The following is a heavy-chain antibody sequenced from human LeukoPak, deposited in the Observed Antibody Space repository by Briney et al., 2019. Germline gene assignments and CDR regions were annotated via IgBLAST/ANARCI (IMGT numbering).Heavy chain of an antibody. J-gene: IGHJ4*02. V-gene: IGHV3-30-3*01. CDR2: ISYDGSNK. CDR3: AGFSPSIAAAGDVDY. CDR1: GFTFSSYA. D-gene: IGHD6-13*01. Sequence: GRSLRLSCAASGFTFSSYAMHWVRQAPGKGLEWVAVISYDGSNKYYADSVKGRFTISKDNSKNTLYLQMNSLRAEDTAVYYCAGFSPSIAAAGDVDYWGQGTLVTVSS.